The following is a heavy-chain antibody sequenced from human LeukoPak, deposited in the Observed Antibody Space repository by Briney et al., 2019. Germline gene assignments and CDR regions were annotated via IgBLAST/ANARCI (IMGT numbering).Heavy chain of an antibody. CDR2: IKRIIDGGTT. V-gene: IGHV3-15*01. CDR1: GFTVSSNY. CDR3: TAQGGSGDLRY. Sequence: GGSLRLSCAASGFTVSSNYMSWVRQAPGKGLEWVGHIKRIIDGGTTDYAAPVKGRFTVSRDDSINTLYLQMSSLKTEDTAVYYCTAQGGSGDLRYWGQGTLVTVSS. D-gene: IGHD4-17*01. J-gene: IGHJ4*02.